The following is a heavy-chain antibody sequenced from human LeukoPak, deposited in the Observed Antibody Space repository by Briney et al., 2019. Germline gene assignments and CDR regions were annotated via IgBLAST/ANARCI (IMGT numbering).Heavy chain of an antibody. V-gene: IGHV3-7*01. J-gene: IGHJ4*02. D-gene: IGHD2-2*01. Sequence: GGSLRLSCAASGFTFSSYWMSWVRQAPGKGLEWVANIRHDGSEKYYVDSVKGRFTISRDNAKNSLSLQMDSLRAEDTAVYYCARSAAGSYWGQGTLVTVSS. CDR1: GFTFSSYW. CDR3: ARSAAGSY. CDR2: IRHDGSEK.